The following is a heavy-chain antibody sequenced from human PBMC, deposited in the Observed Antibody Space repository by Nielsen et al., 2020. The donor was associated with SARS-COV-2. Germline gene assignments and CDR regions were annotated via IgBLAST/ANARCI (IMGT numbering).Heavy chain of an antibody. J-gene: IGHJ6*02. CDR2: IYFSGRT. Sequence: SETLSLTCSVSGGSISIGGYYLSWIRHHPGKGLEWIGYIYFSGRTCYNPSLKIRVTISVDTSKNQFSLSLRSVTAADTAVYYCARESSGYDHYNYGMDVWGQGTTVTVSS. V-gene: IGHV4-31*03. CDR3: ARESSGYDHYNYGMDV. CDR1: GGSISIGGYY. D-gene: IGHD5-12*01.